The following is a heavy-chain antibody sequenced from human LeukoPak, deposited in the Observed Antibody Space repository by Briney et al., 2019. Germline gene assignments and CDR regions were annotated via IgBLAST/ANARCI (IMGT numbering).Heavy chain of an antibody. CDR3: ARAVTTGYFDL. CDR1: GFTVRDNY. J-gene: IGHJ2*01. V-gene: IGHV3-66*01. Sequence: PGGSLRLSCAASGFTVRDNYMSWVRQAPGKGLEWVSLIYSGGNTFYPDSVRGRFTISRDDSKNTLSLQMNSLRAEDTAVYYCARAVTTGYFDLWGRGTLVTASS. D-gene: IGHD4-11*01. CDR2: IYSGGNT.